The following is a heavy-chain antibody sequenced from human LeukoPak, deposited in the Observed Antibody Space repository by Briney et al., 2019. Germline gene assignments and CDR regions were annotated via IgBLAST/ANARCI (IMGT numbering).Heavy chain of an antibody. Sequence: SQTLSPTCTVSGGSISSGSYYWSWIRQPAGKGLEWIGRIYTSGSTNYNPSLKSRVTISVDTSKNQFSLKLSSVTAADTAVYYCARQGYCSSTSCPGAFDIWGQGTMVTVSS. CDR1: GGSISSGSYY. J-gene: IGHJ3*02. CDR3: ARQGYCSSTSCPGAFDI. D-gene: IGHD2-2*01. CDR2: IYTSGST. V-gene: IGHV4-61*02.